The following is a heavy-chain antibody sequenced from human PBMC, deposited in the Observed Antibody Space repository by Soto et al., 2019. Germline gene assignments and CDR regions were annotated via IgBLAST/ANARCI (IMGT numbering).Heavy chain of an antibody. CDR3: ARQDRVVAEGRWFDP. V-gene: IGHV4-38-2*02. Sequence: PSETLSLTCTVSGYSISSGDHWAWIRQPPGKGLEWLGSVHYSVNTYYNPSLKSRLTISVDKSKNQFSLNLSSVTAADTAVYYCARQDRVVAEGRWFDPWGQRILVAVSS. CDR1: GYSISSGDH. CDR2: VHYSVNT. J-gene: IGHJ5*02. D-gene: IGHD2-15*01.